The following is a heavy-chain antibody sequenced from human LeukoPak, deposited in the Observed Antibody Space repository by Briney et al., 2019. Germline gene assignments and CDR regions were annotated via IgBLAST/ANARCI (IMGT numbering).Heavy chain of an antibody. Sequence: ASVKVSCKVSGYTLTELSMHWVRQAPGKGLEWTGGFDPEDGETIYAQKFQGRVTMTEDTSTDTAYMELSSLRSEDTAVYYCAANGYRAIFGVVNNWFDPWGQGTLVTVTS. CDR3: AANGYRAIFGVVNNWFDP. J-gene: IGHJ5*02. D-gene: IGHD3-3*01. V-gene: IGHV1-24*01. CDR2: FDPEDGET. CDR1: GYTLTELS.